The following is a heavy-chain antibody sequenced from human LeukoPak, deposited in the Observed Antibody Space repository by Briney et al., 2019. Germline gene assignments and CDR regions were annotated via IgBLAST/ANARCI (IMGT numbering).Heavy chain of an antibody. D-gene: IGHD1-14*01. J-gene: IGHJ3*02. CDR3: AKNQFDI. V-gene: IGHV3-30*18. Sequence: GGSLRLSCAASGFTFSSYGMHWVRPAPGKGLEWVAVISYDGSNKYYADSVKGRFTISRDNSKNTLYLQMNSLRAEDTAVYYCAKNQFDIWGQGTMVTVSS. CDR1: GFTFSSYG. CDR2: ISYDGSNK.